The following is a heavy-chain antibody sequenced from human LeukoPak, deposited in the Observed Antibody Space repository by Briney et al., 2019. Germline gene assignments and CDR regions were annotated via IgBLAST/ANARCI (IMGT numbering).Heavy chain of an antibody. CDR2: IVVGSGNR. J-gene: IGHJ1*01. D-gene: IGHD1-14*01. CDR1: GFTFTISA. V-gene: IGHV1-58*02. CDR3: AAGTSGRPEYFQH. Sequence: SVKVSCKASGFTFTISAMQWVRQARGQRLEGIGWIVVGSGNRNYAQKFQERVSITRDMSTGTAYMELSSLRSEDTAVYFCAAGTSGRPEYFQHWGRGTLVTVSS.